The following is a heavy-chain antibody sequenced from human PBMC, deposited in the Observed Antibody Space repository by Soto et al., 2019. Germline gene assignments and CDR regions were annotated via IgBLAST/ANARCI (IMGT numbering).Heavy chain of an antibody. CDR3: DSRISLGRALWGLHP. J-gene: IGHJ5*02. D-gene: IGHD3-10*01. V-gene: IGHV4-30-4*01. Sequence: ASETLSLTCTVSGGSISSGDHYWTWIRQTPGKGLEWIGHIYYSGATYYNPSLKSRLLMSLDTSKNQFSLSLTSVTAADTAVYYCDSRISLGRALWGLHPWGQGTLVTVSS. CDR1: GGSISSGDHY. CDR2: IYYSGAT.